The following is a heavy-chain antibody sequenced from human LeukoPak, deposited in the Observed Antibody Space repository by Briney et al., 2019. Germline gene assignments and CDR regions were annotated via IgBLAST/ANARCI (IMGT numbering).Heavy chain of an antibody. D-gene: IGHD3-10*01. CDR1: GGSISSYY. J-gene: IGHJ4*02. V-gene: IGHV4-59*12. CDR2: IYYSGST. CDR3: ARGNVGESYYFDY. Sequence: SETLSLTCTVSGGSISSYYWSWIRQPPGKGLEWIGYIYYSGSTNYNPSLKSRVTISVDTSKNQFSLKLSSVTAADTAVYYCARGNVGESYYFDYWGQGTLVTVSS.